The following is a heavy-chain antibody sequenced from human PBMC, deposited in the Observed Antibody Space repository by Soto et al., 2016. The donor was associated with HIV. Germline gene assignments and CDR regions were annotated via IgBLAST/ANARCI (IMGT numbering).Heavy chain of an antibody. CDR1: GYTFTYYD. CDR2: MNPDSGNT. Sequence: QVQLVQSGAEVKKPGSSVKVSCKASGYTFTYYDINWVRQATGQGLEWMGWMNPDSGNTGYAQKFQGRVTITRNTSISTAYMELSSLRSEDTAVYYCARGGVYYDSSGLGGGHWGQGTLVTVSS. V-gene: IGHV1-8*03. D-gene: IGHD3-22*01. CDR3: ARGGVYYDSSGLGGGH. J-gene: IGHJ4*02.